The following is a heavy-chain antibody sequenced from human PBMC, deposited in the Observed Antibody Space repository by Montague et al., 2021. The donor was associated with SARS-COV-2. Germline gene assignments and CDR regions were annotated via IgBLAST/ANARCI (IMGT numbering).Heavy chain of an antibody. Sequence: SETLSLTCTVSGGSISSDYWTWIRQPPGKGLEWIGFVYYRGNTYSNPSLSGQVTISVYTSSNHFALALSSVTAADTAIYYCAGHYDHSSRVGSWGQGTLVTVSS. D-gene: IGHD3-16*01. CDR3: AGHYDHSSRVGS. V-gene: IGHV4-59*08. J-gene: IGHJ1*01. CDR2: VYYRGNT. CDR1: GGSISSDY.